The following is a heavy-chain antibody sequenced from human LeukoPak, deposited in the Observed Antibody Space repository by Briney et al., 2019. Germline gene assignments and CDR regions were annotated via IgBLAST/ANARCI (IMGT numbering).Heavy chain of an antibody. J-gene: IGHJ4*02. Sequence: GESLQISCKGSGYRFTRSWIGWVRQLPGKGLEWMGIIHPGDSDARYSPSFQGQVTISADKSISTAYLQWSSLKASDTAMYYCARRRDLYSGSYYPFDYWGQGTLVTVSS. D-gene: IGHD1-26*01. V-gene: IGHV5-51*01. CDR1: GYRFTRSW. CDR3: ARRRDLYSGSYYPFDY. CDR2: IHPGDSDA.